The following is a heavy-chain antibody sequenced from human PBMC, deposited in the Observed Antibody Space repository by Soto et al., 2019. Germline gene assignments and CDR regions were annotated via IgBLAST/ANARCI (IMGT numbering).Heavy chain of an antibody. CDR3: ARENPLGIAVDY. V-gene: IGHV4-59*01. Sequence: SETLSLTCTDSGGSISRDYWSWIRQPPGKGLEWIGYIYDSGSTNYNPSLKSRVTISVDTSKNQFSLRLNSVTAADTAVYYCARENPLGIAVDYWGQGTLVTVSS. J-gene: IGHJ4*02. D-gene: IGHD6-13*01. CDR1: GGSISRDY. CDR2: IYDSGST.